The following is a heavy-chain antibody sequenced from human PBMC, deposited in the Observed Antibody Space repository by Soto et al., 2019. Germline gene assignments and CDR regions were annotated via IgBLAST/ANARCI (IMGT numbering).Heavy chain of an antibody. CDR2: MNPNSGNT. V-gene: IGHV1-8*01. CDR3: ARYYDSSGYYGRRYYFDY. Sequence: QVQLVQSGAEVKKPGASVKVSCKASGYTFTSYDINWVRQATGQGLEWMGWMNPNSGNTGYAQKFQGRVTMTRNTSISTAYMELRSLRSEDTAVYSCARYYDSSGYYGRRYYFDYWGQGTLVTVSS. D-gene: IGHD3-22*01. J-gene: IGHJ4*02. CDR1: GYTFTSYD.